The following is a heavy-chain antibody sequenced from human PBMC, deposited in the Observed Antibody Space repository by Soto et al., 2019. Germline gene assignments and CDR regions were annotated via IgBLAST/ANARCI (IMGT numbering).Heavy chain of an antibody. Sequence: GGSLRLSCAASGFTFSSYGMHWVRQAPGKGLEWVAVISYDGSNKYYADSVKGRFTISRDNSKNTLYLQMNSLRAEDTAVYYCAKDRDCSSTSCYNYYYYYGMDVWGQGTTVTVSS. CDR1: GFTFSSYG. CDR2: ISYDGSNK. J-gene: IGHJ6*02. V-gene: IGHV3-30*18. D-gene: IGHD2-2*01. CDR3: AKDRDCSSTSCYNYYYYYGMDV.